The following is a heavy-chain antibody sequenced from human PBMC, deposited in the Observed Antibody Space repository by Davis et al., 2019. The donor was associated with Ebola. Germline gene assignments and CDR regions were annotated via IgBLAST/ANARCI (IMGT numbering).Heavy chain of an antibody. V-gene: IGHV3-74*01. CDR3: AREVLLWFGDYGMDV. Sequence: GESLKISCAASGFTFSSYWMHWVRQAPGKGLVWVSRINSDGSSTSYADSVKGRFTISRDNAKNTLYLQMNSLRAEDTAVYYCAREVLLWFGDYGMDVWGQGTTVTVSS. D-gene: IGHD3-10*01. J-gene: IGHJ6*02. CDR1: GFTFSSYW. CDR2: INSDGSST.